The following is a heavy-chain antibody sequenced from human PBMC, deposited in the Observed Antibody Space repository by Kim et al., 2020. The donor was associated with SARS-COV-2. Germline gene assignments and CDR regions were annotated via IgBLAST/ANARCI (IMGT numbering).Heavy chain of an antibody. V-gene: IGHV4-39*07. D-gene: IGHD3-9*01. Sequence: SETLSLTCTVSGGSISSSSYYWGWIRQPPGKGLEWIGSIYYSGSTYYNPSLKSRVTISVDTSKNQFSLKLSSVTAADTAVYYCARDRDDILTGYYGAFD. J-gene: IGHJ3*02. CDR3: ARDRDDILTGYYGAFD. CDR1: GGSISSSSYY. CDR2: IYYSGST.